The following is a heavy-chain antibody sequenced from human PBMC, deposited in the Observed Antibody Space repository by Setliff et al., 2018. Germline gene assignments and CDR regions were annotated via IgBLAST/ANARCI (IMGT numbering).Heavy chain of an antibody. CDR3: ARAPRYFDSTGSYFDF. D-gene: IGHD3-22*01. J-gene: IGHJ4*02. Sequence: SETLSLTCTVSGGSFSTYYWSWIRQAPGKGLEWIGHVYYSGAANYNPSLKSRVTVSVDTSKNQFSLKLTAVTAADTAVYYCARAPRYFDSTGSYFDFWGQGTLVTVSS. V-gene: IGHV4-59*12. CDR1: GGSFSTYY. CDR2: VYYSGAA.